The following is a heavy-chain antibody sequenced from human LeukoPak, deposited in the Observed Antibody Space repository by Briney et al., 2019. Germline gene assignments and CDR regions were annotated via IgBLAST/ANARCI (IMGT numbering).Heavy chain of an antibody. CDR2: ISYDGSNK. Sequence: PGGSLRLSCAASGFTFSSYAMSWVRQAPGKGLEWVAVISYDGSNKYYADSVKGRFTISRDNSKNTLYLQMNSLRAEDTAVYYCARVGSGYCSSTSCSNYFDYWGQGTLVTVSS. J-gene: IGHJ4*02. CDR3: ARVGSGYCSSTSCSNYFDY. D-gene: IGHD2-2*01. V-gene: IGHV3-30*04. CDR1: GFTFSSYA.